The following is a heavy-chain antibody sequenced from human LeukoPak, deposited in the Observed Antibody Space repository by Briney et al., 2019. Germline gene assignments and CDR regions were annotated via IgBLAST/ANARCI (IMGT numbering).Heavy chain of an antibody. J-gene: IGHJ4*02. CDR3: ARVAVPYYYDSSGYLTYFDY. D-gene: IGHD3-22*01. V-gene: IGHV1-2*02. CDR1: GYTFTGYY. Sequence: GASVKVSCKASGYTFTGYYMHWVRQAPGQGLEWMGWINPNSGGTNHAQKFQGRVTMTRDTSISTACMELSRLRSDDTAVYYCARVAVPYYYDSSGYLTYFDYWGQGTLVTVSS. CDR2: INPNSGGT.